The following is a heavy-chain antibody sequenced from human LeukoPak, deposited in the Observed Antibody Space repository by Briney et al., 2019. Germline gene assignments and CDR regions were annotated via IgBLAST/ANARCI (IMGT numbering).Heavy chain of an antibody. Sequence: ASVKVSCKASGYTFTSYDINWVRQATGQGLEWMGWMNPNSGSTGYAQKFQGRVTMTRNTSISTACMELSSLRSEGTAVYYCARDNGGTAMAYYYYYYMDVWGKGTTVTVSS. CDR1: GYTFTSYD. V-gene: IGHV1-8*01. J-gene: IGHJ6*03. CDR2: MNPNSGST. CDR3: ARDNGGTAMAYYYYYYMDV. D-gene: IGHD5-18*01.